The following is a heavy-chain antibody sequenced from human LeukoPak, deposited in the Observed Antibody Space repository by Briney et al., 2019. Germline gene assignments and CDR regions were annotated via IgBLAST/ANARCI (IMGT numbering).Heavy chain of an antibody. CDR3: AAEMEV. V-gene: IGHV3-33*01. Sequence: GGSLRLSCEASGLIFSSYGIHWVRHAPGKGLEWVAVIWYDGSEKIYTDSVKGRFAISRDNSKNTVELQMNSLRREDTAVYYSAAEMEVWGQGTTVTVSS. CDR1: GLIFSSYG. J-gene: IGHJ6*02. CDR2: IWYDGSEK.